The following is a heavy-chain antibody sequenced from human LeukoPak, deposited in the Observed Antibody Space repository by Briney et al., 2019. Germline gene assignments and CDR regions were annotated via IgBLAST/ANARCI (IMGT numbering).Heavy chain of an antibody. J-gene: IGHJ3*02. CDR1: GGSVSSGTYY. D-gene: IGHD3-10*01. CDR3: ARVEWFGELSPFDI. CDR2: IYYSGSN. Sequence: SETLSLTCTVSGGSVSSGTYYWSRIRQPPGEGVEWIGYIYYSGSNNYNPSLKSRVTISVDTSKNQFSLKLSSVTAADTAVYYCARVEWFGELSPFDIWGQGTMVTVSS. V-gene: IGHV4-61*01.